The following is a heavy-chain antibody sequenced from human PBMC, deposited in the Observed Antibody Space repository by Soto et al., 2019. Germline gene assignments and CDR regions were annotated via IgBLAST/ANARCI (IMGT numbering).Heavy chain of an antibody. V-gene: IGHV1-2*02. CDR2: INPNSGGT. CDR3: ARDLGPLGNFEYNYGLDV. J-gene: IGHJ6*02. CDR1: GYPFTDYY. D-gene: IGHD1-7*01. Sequence: QIQLLQSGAEVKKPGASVKFSCRASGYPFTDYYIHWVRQAPGQGLDWLGWINPNSGGTDYAQNFQGRVTITRDTSIRTAYLEVTSLTSDDTAIYYCARDLGPLGNFEYNYGLDVWGQGTTVTVSS.